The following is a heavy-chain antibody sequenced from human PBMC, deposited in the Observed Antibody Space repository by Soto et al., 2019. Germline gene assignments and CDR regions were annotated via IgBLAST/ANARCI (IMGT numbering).Heavy chain of an antibody. J-gene: IGHJ4*02. CDR3: ARVGSIAAAGTPDY. V-gene: IGHV3-11*01. D-gene: IGHD6-13*01. CDR1: GFTFSDYY. CDR2: ISGSGSTI. Sequence: PGGSLRLSCAASGFTFSDYYMSWFRQAPGKGLEWVSYISGSGSTIHDADSVKGRFTISRDNAKNSLYLQMNSLRAEDTAVYHCARVGSIAAAGTPDYWGQGTLVTVSS.